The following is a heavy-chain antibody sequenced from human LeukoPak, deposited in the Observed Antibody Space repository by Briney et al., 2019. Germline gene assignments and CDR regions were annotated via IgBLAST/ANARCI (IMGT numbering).Heavy chain of an antibody. D-gene: IGHD1-26*01. Sequence: ASVKVSCTASSYTFTNYGINWVRQAPGQGLEWMGWISPYNENTKYAQKFQGRVTMTTDTSTSTAYMELRSLRYDDTALYYCGREPSESFIDYWGQGTLVAVSS. CDR1: SYTFTNYG. CDR2: ISPYNENT. V-gene: IGHV1-18*01. CDR3: GREPSESFIDY. J-gene: IGHJ4*02.